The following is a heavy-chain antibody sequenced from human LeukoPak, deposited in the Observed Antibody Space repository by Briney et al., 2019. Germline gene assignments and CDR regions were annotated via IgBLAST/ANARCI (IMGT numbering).Heavy chain of an antibody. J-gene: IGHJ4*02. Sequence: EASVKVSCKTSGYTFTGYDINWVRQAPGQGLEWMGWMKSNSGDTHFAQKFQGRVTMTRNISISTAFMELSSLRSEDTAVYYCARGEYSSSWYPFDNWGQGSLVTVSS. D-gene: IGHD6-13*01. CDR1: GYTFTGYD. CDR3: ARGEYSSSWYPFDN. V-gene: IGHV1-8*01. CDR2: MKSNSGDT.